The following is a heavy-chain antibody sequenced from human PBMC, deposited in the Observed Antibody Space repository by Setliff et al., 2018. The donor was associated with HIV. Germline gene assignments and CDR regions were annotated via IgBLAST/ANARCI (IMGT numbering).Heavy chain of an antibody. CDR2: INPSGDST. D-gene: IGHD3-3*01. CDR3: ARDRRITIFGVVSVVPSKRTKTRSAFDY. CDR1: GFTFTRYY. Sequence: ASVKVSCKASGFTFTRYYMHWVRQAPGQGLEWMGIINPSGDSTTYAQKFQGRVTMTRDTSTSTVYMELSSLRSEDTAVYFCARDRRITIFGVVSVVPSKRTKTRSAFDYWGQGTLVTVSS. V-gene: IGHV1-46*01. J-gene: IGHJ4*02.